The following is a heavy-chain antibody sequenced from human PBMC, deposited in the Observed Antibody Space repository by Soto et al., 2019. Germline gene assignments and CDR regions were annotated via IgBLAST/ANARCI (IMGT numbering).Heavy chain of an antibody. CDR3: ARMTAVHNAPSCVDV. D-gene: IGHD1-1*01. CDR2: ISIHNGNT. J-gene: IGHJ6*03. V-gene: IGHV1-18*04. CDR1: GYTFNTYG. Sequence: QAQLLQSGGELKKSGASVKVSCKASGYTFNTYGISWVRQAPGQGLEWMAWISIHNGNTNFAQKFQGRVTLTTDTSPSTANIELRSLRSHGTAVWYCARMTAVHNAPSCVDVWGKGNRV.